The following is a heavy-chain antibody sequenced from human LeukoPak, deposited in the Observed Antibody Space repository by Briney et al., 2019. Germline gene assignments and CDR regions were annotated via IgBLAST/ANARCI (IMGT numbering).Heavy chain of an antibody. V-gene: IGHV4-39*02. Sequence: SETLSLTCTVSGGSISSSRYYWGWIRQPPGKGLEWIASIYYSDPTSYNPSLKSRVTISVDTSKNQFSLKLSSVTAADTAVYYCATDLTGPEDYWGQGTLVTVSS. CDR2: IYYSDPT. CDR3: ATDLTGPEDY. J-gene: IGHJ4*02. CDR1: GGSISSSRYY.